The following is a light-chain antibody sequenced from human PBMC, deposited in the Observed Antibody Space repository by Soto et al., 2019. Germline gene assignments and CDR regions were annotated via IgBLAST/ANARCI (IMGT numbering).Light chain of an antibody. CDR2: KAS. CDR3: QQYASFWT. CDR1: QSISNS. Sequence: DIQMTQSPSTLSASVGDRVTITCRATQSISNSLAWYQQKPGKAPNLLIYKASSLETGVPSRFSGSGSGTEVTLTITSLQPDDSATYYCQQYASFWTFGQGTKVEIK. J-gene: IGKJ1*01. V-gene: IGKV1-5*03.